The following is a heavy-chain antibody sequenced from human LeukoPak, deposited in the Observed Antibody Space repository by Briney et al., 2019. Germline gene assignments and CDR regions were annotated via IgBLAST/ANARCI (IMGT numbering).Heavy chain of an antibody. CDR3: ASKNYYDSSGYYLPYYFDY. Sequence: SETLSLTCTVSGGSISSSSYHWGWIRQPPGKGLEWIGSIYYSGSTYYNPSLKSRVTISVDTSKNQFSPKLSSVTAADTAVYYCASKNYYDSSGYYLPYYFDYWGQGTLVTVSS. J-gene: IGHJ4*02. D-gene: IGHD3-22*01. CDR2: IYYSGST. CDR1: GGSISSSSYH. V-gene: IGHV4-39*07.